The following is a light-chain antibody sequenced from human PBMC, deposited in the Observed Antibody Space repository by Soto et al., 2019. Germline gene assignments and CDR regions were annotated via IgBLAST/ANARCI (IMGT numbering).Light chain of an antibody. Sequence: EVVMTQSPATLSVSPGERDTLSCRASETVATNLAWYQQKPGQAPRLLISGASTRAAGISDRFRGSVSGTEFTLTISSLRSEDSAIYYCQQYFEWPPMTFGQGTKVEI. J-gene: IGKJ1*01. V-gene: IGKV3-15*01. CDR1: ETVATN. CDR2: GAS. CDR3: QQYFEWPPMT.